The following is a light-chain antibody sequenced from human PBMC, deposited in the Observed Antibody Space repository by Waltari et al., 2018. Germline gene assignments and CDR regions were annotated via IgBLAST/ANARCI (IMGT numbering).Light chain of an antibody. CDR3: QQYYSTPPA. V-gene: IGKV4-1*01. CDR2: WAS. CDR1: QSVLYSSNNMNY. Sequence: DIVVTQSPDSVAVSLGERATINCKPSQSVLYSSNNMNYLAWYQQKPGQPPRLLIYWASTRESGVPDRFSGSGSGTDFTLTINTLQAEDMAVYYCQQYYSTPPAFGQGTRVEI. J-gene: IGKJ1*01.